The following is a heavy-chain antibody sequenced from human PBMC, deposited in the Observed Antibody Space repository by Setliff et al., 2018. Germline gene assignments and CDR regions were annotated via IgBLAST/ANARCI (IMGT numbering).Heavy chain of an antibody. J-gene: IGHJ4*02. V-gene: IGHV1-3*01. Sequence: ASVKVSCKASGYTFTGYYMHWVRQAPGQGLEWMGWINAGNGNTKYSQKFQGRVTITRDTSASTAYMELSSLRSEDTAVYYCARKRDYNFWSGYYREFYFDYWGQGTLVTVSS. D-gene: IGHD3-3*01. CDR3: ARKRDYNFWSGYYREFYFDY. CDR1: GYTFTGYY. CDR2: INAGNGNT.